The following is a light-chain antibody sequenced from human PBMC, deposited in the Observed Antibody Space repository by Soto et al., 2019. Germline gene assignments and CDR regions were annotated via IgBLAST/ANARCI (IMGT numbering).Light chain of an antibody. CDR2: LNSDGSH. J-gene: IGLJ2*01. CDR1: SGHSTYA. V-gene: IGLV4-69*01. Sequence: QLVLTQSPSASASLGASVKLTCTLSSGHSTYAIAWHQQQPEKGPRYLMKLNSDGSHSKGDGIPDRFSGSSSGAERYLTIPSLQSEDEADYYCQTWVTGIRVFGGGTKLTVL. CDR3: QTWVTGIRV.